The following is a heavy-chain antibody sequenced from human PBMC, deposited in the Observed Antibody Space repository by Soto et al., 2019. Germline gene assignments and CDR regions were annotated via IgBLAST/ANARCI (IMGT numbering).Heavy chain of an antibody. CDR2: INPNSGDT. CDR1: GYTFTGYY. Sequence: SVKVSCKASGYTFTGYYVHWVRQAPGQGLEWMGWINPNSGDTYLAQRFQGRVTMNRDTSIGTAYMELRGLTSDDTAEYYCAKGGAIVAAGTRVYLYNAMDVWGQGPRSPSP. D-gene: IGHD1-26*01. V-gene: IGHV1-2*02. J-gene: IGHJ6*02. CDR3: AKGGAIVAAGTRVYLYNAMDV.